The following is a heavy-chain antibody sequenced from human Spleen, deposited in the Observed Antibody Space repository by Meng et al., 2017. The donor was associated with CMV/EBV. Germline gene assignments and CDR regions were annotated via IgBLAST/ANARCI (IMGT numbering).Heavy chain of an antibody. V-gene: IGHV3-43*01. CDR1: GFTFDDYA. D-gene: IGHD6-19*01. Sequence: GGSPRLSCAASGFTFDDYAMHWVRQAPGKGLEWVSLISWDGHSAYYADSVKGRFTISRDNSKNSLYLQMNSLRTDDTALYYCTKNMHLGSGWYWPSPYGMDVWGQGTTVTVSS. CDR3: TKNMHLGSGWYWPSPYGMDV. CDR2: ISWDGHSA. J-gene: IGHJ6*02.